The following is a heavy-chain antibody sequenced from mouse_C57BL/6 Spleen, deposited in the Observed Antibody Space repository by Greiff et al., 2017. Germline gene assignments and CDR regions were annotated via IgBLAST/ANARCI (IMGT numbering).Heavy chain of an antibody. CDR3: ARDYGSSSWFAY. V-gene: IGHV1-81*01. CDR2: IYPRSGNT. Sequence: QVQLQQSGAELARPGASVKLSCKASGYTFTSYGISWVKQRTGQGLEWIGEIYPRSGNTYYNEKFKGKATLTADKSSSTAYMELRSLTSEDSAVYFCARDYGSSSWFAYWGQGTLVTVSA. CDR1: GYTFTSYG. J-gene: IGHJ3*01. D-gene: IGHD1-1*01.